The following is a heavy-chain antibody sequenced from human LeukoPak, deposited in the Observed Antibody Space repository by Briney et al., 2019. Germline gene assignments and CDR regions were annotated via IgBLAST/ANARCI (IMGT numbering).Heavy chain of an antibody. V-gene: IGHV4-61*01. D-gene: IGHD7-27*01. CDR3: ARNIRPGDLNWFDP. J-gene: IGHJ5*02. CDR1: GGSVSSGSYY. CDR2: IFYSGST. Sequence: ASETLSLTCTVSGGSVSSGSYYWSWIRQPPGKGLEWIGYIFYSGSTNYNPSLKSRVTILVDTSKNQFSLRLSSVTAADTAVYYCARNIRPGDLNWFDPWGQGTLVTVSS.